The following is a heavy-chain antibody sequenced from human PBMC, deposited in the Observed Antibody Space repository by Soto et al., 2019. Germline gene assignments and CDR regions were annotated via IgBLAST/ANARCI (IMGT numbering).Heavy chain of an antibody. V-gene: IGHV3-30*18. CDR1: GFTFRTYG. Sequence: QVQLVESGGGVVQPGTSLRLSCAASGFTFRTYGMHWVRQAPGKGLEWVAVISNDESYKSYADSVKGRFTISRDNSKNTLYLQLSSLRAEDRAVYYCAKANLREFDHWGQGTLVTVSS. J-gene: IGHJ4*02. CDR2: ISNDESYK. D-gene: IGHD4-17*01. CDR3: AKANLREFDH.